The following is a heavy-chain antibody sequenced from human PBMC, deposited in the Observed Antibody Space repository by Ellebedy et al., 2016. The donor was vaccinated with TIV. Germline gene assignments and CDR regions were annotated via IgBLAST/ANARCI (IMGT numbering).Heavy chain of an antibody. D-gene: IGHD3-22*01. CDR2: ISSSGSTI. CDR3: ARRYDSSGLDY. J-gene: IGHJ4*02. CDR1: GFTFSSYE. Sequence: GGSLRLSCAASGFTFSSYEMNWVRQAPGKGLEWVSYISSSGSTIYYADSVKGRFTISRDNAKNSLYLQMNSLRAEDTAVYYCARRYDSSGLDYWGQGTLVTVSS. V-gene: IGHV3-48*03.